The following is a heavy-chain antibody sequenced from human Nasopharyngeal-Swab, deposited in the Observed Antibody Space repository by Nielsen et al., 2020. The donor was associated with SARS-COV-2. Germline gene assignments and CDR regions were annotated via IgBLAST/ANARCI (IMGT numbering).Heavy chain of an antibody. CDR3: AKNTFMEETYSYYMDV. V-gene: IGHV3-74*01. J-gene: IGHJ6*03. CDR1: GFTFSTYW. Sequence: GGSLRLSCAASGFTFSTYWMHWVRQPPGKGLLWVSRIDTDGTITDYADSVKGRFTISRDRSKNTLFLQMNSLRVDDTAVYYCAKNTFMEETYSYYMDVWDKGATVTVSS. D-gene: IGHD3-3*02. CDR2: IDTDGTIT.